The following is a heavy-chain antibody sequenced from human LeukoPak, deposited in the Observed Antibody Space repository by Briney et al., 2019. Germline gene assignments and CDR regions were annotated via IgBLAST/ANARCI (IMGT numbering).Heavy chain of an antibody. CDR1: GGSISSYY. J-gene: IGHJ5*02. CDR2: IYYSGST. V-gene: IGHV4-59*01. Sequence: PSETLPLTCTVSGGSISSYYWSWIRQPPGKGLEWIGYIYYSGSTNYNPSLKSRVTISVDTSKNQLSLKLSSVTAADTAVYYCARVAYYDFWSGYYSEWNWFDPWGQGTLVTVSS. D-gene: IGHD3-3*01. CDR3: ARVAYYDFWSGYYSEWNWFDP.